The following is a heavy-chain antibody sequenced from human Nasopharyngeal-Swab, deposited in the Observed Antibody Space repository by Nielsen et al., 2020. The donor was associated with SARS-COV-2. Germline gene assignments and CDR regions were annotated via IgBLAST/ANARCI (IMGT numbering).Heavy chain of an antibody. CDR1: GYTFTSYD. CDR2: MNPNSGNT. D-gene: IGHD3-3*01. CDR3: ARDGVLTIFGVWRAPGSEYYFDY. V-gene: IGHV1-8*01. Sequence: ASVKVSCKASGYTFTSYDINWVRQATGQGLEWMGWMNPNSGNTGYAQKFQGRVTMTRNTSISTAYMELSSLRSGDTAVYYCARDGVLTIFGVWRAPGSEYYFDYWGQGTLVTVSS. J-gene: IGHJ4*02.